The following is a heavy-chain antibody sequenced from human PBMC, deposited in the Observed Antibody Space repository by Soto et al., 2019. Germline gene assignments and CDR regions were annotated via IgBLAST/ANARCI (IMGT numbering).Heavy chain of an antibody. D-gene: IGHD2-8*02. J-gene: IGHJ6*02. CDR1: GGTFSSYA. V-gene: IGHV1-69*12. CDR3: SGLGVPGGPAHCPRYCGGVAV. Sequence: QVQLVQSGAEVKKPGSSVKVSCKASGGTFSSYAINWVRQAPGQGLEWMGGIIPIYGTADYAQKFQGRVTITADESTATTYLVVSSRMSYDAAVEYCSGLGVPGGPAHCPRYCGGVAVWGQATTFTASS. CDR2: IIPIYGTA.